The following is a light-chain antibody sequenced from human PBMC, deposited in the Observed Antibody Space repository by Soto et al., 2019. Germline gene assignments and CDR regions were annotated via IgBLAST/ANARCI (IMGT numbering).Light chain of an antibody. J-gene: IGKJ2*01. CDR1: QSISSW. Sequence: DIQMTQSPATLFASVGDRVTITCRASQSISSWLAWYQLKPGKAPKLLIYKASNLQSGVPSRFSGSGSGTDFTLTISSLQPDDIATYYCQQYHADSTFGQGTKLEIK. V-gene: IGKV1-5*03. CDR3: QQYHADST. CDR2: KAS.